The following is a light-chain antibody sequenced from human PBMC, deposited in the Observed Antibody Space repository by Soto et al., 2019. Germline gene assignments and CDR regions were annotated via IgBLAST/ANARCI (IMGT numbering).Light chain of an antibody. CDR3: SSYTSSSTVV. J-gene: IGLJ3*02. Sequence: QSALTQPASVSGSPGQSITISCTRTSSDVGGYNYVSWYQQHPGKAPKLMIYDVSYRPSGVSNRFSGSKSGNTASLTISGLQADDEADYYCSSYTSSSTVVFGGGTKVTVL. CDR1: SSDVGGYNY. CDR2: DVS. V-gene: IGLV2-14*03.